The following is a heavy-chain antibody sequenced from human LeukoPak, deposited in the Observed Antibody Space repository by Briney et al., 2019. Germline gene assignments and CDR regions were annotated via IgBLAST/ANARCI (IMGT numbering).Heavy chain of an antibody. J-gene: IGHJ3*02. D-gene: IGHD3-3*01. V-gene: IGHV3-30-3*01. CDR3: ARDRVSYYDFWSGYSDAFDI. CDR1: GFTFSSYA. Sequence: QPGRSLRLSCAASGFTFSSYAMHWVRQAPGKGLEWVAVISYDGSNKYYADSVKGRFTISRDNSKNTLYLQMNSPRAEDTAVYYCARDRVSYYDFWSGYSDAFDIWGQGTMVTVSS. CDR2: ISYDGSNK.